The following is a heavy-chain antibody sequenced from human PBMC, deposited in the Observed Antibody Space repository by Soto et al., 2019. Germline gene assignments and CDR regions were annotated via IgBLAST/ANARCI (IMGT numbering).Heavy chain of an antibody. CDR3: ARSDCTSTSCYVVWFDP. D-gene: IGHD2-2*01. J-gene: IGHJ5*02. Sequence: GGSLRLSCAASGFSFSNYGMNWVRQAPGKGLEWVSSISSSSSYISYADSVKGRFTISRDNAKNSVYLQMNSLRAEDTAVYYCARSDCTSTSCYVVWFDPWGQGTLVTVSS. CDR1: GFSFSNYG. V-gene: IGHV3-21*01. CDR2: ISSSSSYI.